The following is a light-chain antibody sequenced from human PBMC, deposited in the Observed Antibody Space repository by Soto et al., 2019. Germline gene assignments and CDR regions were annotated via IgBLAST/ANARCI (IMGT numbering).Light chain of an antibody. V-gene: IGKV1-39*01. Sequence: SLSATVGDRVTLPCGASQSISSYLNWYQQKPGKAPKLLIYAASSLQSGVPSRFSGSGSGTDFTLTISSLQPEDFATYYCQQCYSMPRTFAQVTKVDI. CDR3: QQCYSMPRT. CDR1: QSISSY. J-gene: IGKJ1*01. CDR2: AAS.